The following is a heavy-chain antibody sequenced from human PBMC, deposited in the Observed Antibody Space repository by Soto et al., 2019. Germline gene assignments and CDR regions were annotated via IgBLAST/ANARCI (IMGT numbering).Heavy chain of an antibody. Sequence: SETLSLTCTVPGGSISSSIYYWGWIRQPPEKGLERIGSIYYSGSTYYNQSLKSRVTISVDTSKNQFSLKLSSVTAADTALYYCARDVQVFGVVTTYNWFDPWAREPWSPSPQ. J-gene: IGHJ5*02. CDR2: IYYSGST. D-gene: IGHD3-3*01. V-gene: IGHV4-39*07. CDR3: ARDVQVFGVVTTYNWFDP. CDR1: GGSISSSIYY.